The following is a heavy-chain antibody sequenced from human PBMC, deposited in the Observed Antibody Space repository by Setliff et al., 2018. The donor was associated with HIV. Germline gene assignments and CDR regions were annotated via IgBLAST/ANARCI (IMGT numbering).Heavy chain of an antibody. J-gene: IGHJ5*02. Sequence: SETLSLTCTVSGDSVSSASYYWSWIRQPPGKGLEWIGEINHDRTTNYNPSLKSRVTISVDTSKNQFSLKLISVTAADTAVYYCARYGGNSFWFDPWGQGTLVTVSS. CDR3: ARYGGNSFWFDP. CDR2: INHDRTT. CDR1: GDSVSSASYY. D-gene: IGHD2-21*01. V-gene: IGHV4-39*07.